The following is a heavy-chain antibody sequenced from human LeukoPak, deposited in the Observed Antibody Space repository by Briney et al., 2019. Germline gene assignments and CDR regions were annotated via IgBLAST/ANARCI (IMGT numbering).Heavy chain of an antibody. CDR1: GFTVSSNY. Sequence: GGSLRLSCAASGFTVSSNYMSWVRQAPGKGLEWVPLIYSGGFTYYADSVKGRFTISRDNSKNTLSLQMNSLRAEDTAVYFCARYLNDAFDIWGQGTMVTVSS. V-gene: IGHV3-53*01. CDR2: IYSGGFT. J-gene: IGHJ3*02. CDR3: ARYLNDAFDI.